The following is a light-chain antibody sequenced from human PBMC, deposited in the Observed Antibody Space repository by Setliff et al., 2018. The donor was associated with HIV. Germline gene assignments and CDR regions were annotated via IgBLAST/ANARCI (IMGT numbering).Light chain of an antibody. CDR1: SGDVGRYNL. Sequence: LTQPASVSGSPGQSITISCTGTSGDVGRYNLVSWYQQHPARAPKLIIYQATRRPSGVSNRFSGSKSGNVASLTISGLQAEDEADYYCCSNTGSNTFVFGTGTKVTVL. V-gene: IGLV2-23*01. CDR3: CSNTGSNTFV. CDR2: QAT. J-gene: IGLJ1*01.